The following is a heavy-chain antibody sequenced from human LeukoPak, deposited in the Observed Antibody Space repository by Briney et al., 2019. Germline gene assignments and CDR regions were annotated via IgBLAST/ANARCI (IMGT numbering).Heavy chain of an antibody. CDR1: GFTFSSYW. V-gene: IGHV3-7*01. J-gene: IGHJ6*03. Sequence: PGGSLRLSCAASGFTFSSYWMSRVRQAPGKGLEWLANIKQDGSEKYYVDSVKGRFTISRDNAKNSLYLQMNSLRAEDTAVYYCARHNYDFWSVYMDVWDKGTTVTVSS. CDR3: ARHNYDFWSVYMDV. CDR2: IKQDGSEK. D-gene: IGHD3-3*01.